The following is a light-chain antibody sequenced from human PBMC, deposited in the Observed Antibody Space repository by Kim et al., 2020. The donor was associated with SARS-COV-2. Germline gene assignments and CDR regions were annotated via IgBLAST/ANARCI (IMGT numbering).Light chain of an antibody. CDR3: QQYNIYAWT. CDR2: KAS. CDR1: QSITSW. Sequence: DIQMTQSPSTLSASVGDRVTITCRASQSITSWLAWYQQKPGKAPNLLIYKASSLDSGVPSRFSGSGSGTEFTLTISSLQPDDVATYYCQQYNIYAWTFGQGTKVDIK. J-gene: IGKJ1*01. V-gene: IGKV1-5*03.